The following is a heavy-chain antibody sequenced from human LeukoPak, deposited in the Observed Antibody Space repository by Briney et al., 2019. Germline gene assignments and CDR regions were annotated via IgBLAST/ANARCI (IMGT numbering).Heavy chain of an antibody. CDR3: ARSILTGYYTFDY. CDR2: INPSGGST. CDR1: GYTFTSYY. D-gene: IGHD3-9*01. V-gene: IGHV1-46*01. J-gene: IGHJ4*02. Sequence: GASVKVSFKASGYTFTSYYMHWVRQAPGQGLEWMGIINPSGGSTSYAQKFQGRVTITRDMSTSTAYMELSSLRSEDTAVYYCARSILTGYYTFDYWGQGTLVTVSS.